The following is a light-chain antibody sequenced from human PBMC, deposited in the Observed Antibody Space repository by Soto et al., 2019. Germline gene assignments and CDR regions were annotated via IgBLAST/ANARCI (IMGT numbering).Light chain of an antibody. J-gene: IGKJ2*01. Sequence: DIQMTQSPSSLSASVGDRVTITCRASQSISSYLNWYQQKPGKAPKLLIYAASSLQSGVPSRFSGSGSGTYFTLTISRLPPEDFATYYCQQSYSTPYTFGQGTKLEIK. CDR3: QQSYSTPYT. CDR1: QSISSY. V-gene: IGKV1-39*01. CDR2: AAS.